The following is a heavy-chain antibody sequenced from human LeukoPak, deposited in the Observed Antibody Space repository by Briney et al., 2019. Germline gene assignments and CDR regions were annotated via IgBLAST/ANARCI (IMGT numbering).Heavy chain of an antibody. CDR2: IFPGDSDT. CDR3: ATSESQTRFDY. CDR1: GYYFNTYW. V-gene: IGHV5-51*01. Sequence: GESLKISCKGSGYYFNTYWIGWVRQMPGKGLEWMGIIFPGDSDTSQSPSFQGQVTISADKSINTAFLQWSRLKASDTAIYYCATSESQTRFDYCGQGTLVTVSS. J-gene: IGHJ4*02. D-gene: IGHD1/OR15-1a*01.